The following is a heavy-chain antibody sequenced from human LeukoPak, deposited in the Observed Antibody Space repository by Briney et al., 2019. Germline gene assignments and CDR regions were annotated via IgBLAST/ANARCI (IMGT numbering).Heavy chain of an antibody. CDR2: INPSGGST. D-gene: IGHD6-19*01. J-gene: IGHJ5*02. Sequence: ASVKVSCKASGYTFTSYYMHWVRQAPGQGLEWMGIINPSGGSTSYAQKFQGRVTMTRDTSISTAYMELSRLISDDTAVYYCARDLTGATVAGTPWGQGTLVTVSS. V-gene: IGHV1-46*01. CDR1: GYTFTSYY. CDR3: ARDLTGATVAGTP.